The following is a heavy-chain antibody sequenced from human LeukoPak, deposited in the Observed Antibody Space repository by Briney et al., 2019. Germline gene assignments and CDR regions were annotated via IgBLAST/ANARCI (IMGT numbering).Heavy chain of an antibody. D-gene: IGHD6-13*01. Sequence: ASVKVSCKASGGTFSSYAISWVRQAPGQGLEWMGGIIPIFGTANYAQKFQGRVTITRNTSISTAYMELSSLRSEDTAVYYCARWSSSSWFEFDFWGQGTLVTVSS. CDR3: ARWSSSSWFEFDF. CDR1: GGTFSSYA. V-gene: IGHV1-69*05. CDR2: IIPIFGTA. J-gene: IGHJ4*02.